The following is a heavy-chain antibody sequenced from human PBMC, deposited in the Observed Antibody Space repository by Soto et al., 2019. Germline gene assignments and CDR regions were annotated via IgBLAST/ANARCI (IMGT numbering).Heavy chain of an antibody. Sequence: QVQLVQSGAEVKKPGASVKVSCKASGYTFTGYYMHWVRQXPGQGXXWMGWINPNSGGTNYAQKFQGRVTMTRDTSISTAYMELSRLRSDDTAVYYCARAQVVVIXTTPARNYYYGMDVWGQGTTVTVSS. CDR3: ARAQVVVIXTTPARNYYYGMDV. J-gene: IGHJ6*02. CDR1: GYTFTGYY. V-gene: IGHV1-2*02. D-gene: IGHD3-22*01. CDR2: INPNSGGT.